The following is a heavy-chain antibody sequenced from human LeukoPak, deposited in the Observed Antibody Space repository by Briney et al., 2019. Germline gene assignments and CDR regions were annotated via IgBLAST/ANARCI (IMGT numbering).Heavy chain of an antibody. Sequence: GGSLRLSCVASGITLSSYTLNWVRRAPGKGLEWVSVISRRGDTKYYADSVKGRFTISRDNSKNTVFLQMNSLSADDTATYYCAKGGDVAVVPAAGPYYAMDVWGQGTTVTVSS. CDR3: AKGGDVAVVPAAGPYYAMDV. D-gene: IGHD2-2*01. CDR1: GITLSSYT. J-gene: IGHJ6*02. CDR2: ISRRGDTK. V-gene: IGHV3-23*01.